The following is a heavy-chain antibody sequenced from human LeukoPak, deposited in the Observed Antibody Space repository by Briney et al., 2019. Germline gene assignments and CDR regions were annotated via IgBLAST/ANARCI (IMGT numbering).Heavy chain of an antibody. J-gene: IGHJ3*02. CDR2: ISGSGGST. Sequence: GGSLRLSCAASGFTFSSYAMSWVREAPGKGLVWVSAISGSGGSTYYAVSVKGRFTISRDNSKNTLYLQMNSLRAEDTAVYYCAKDVGAATGDDAFDIWGQGTMVTVSS. CDR1: GFTFSSYA. V-gene: IGHV3-23*01. D-gene: IGHD2-15*01. CDR3: AKDVGAATGDDAFDI.